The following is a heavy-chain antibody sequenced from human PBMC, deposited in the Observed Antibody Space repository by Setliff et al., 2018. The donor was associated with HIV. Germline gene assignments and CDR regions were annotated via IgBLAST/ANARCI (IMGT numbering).Heavy chain of an antibody. V-gene: IGHV3-72*01. Sequence: GGSLRLSCAATGFTFSSYVLHWVRQAPGKGLEWVGRTKNKDNSFTTEYAASVKGRFTISRDDSKNSLSLHMNSLKTEDTAVYYCAVWIREVISWGRGTLVTVSS. D-gene: IGHD3-10*01. CDR1: GFTFSSYV. J-gene: IGHJ5*02. CDR3: AVWIREVIS. CDR2: TKNKDNSFTT.